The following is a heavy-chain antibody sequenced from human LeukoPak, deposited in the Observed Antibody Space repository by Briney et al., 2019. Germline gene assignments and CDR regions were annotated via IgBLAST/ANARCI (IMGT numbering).Heavy chain of an antibody. V-gene: IGHV3-23*01. CDR1: GFTFSSYA. CDR2: ISGSGGST. J-gene: IGHJ6*03. D-gene: IGHD3-9*01. Sequence: GGSLRLSCAASGFTFSSYAMSWVRQAPGKGLEWVSAISGSGGSTYYAGSVKGRFTISRDNSKNTLYLQMNSLRAEDTAVYYCAKVGARYFYMDVWGKGTTVTVSS. CDR3: AKVGARYFYMDV.